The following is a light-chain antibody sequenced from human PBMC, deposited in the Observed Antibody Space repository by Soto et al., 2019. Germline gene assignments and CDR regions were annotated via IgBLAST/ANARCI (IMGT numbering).Light chain of an antibody. CDR2: DAS. Sequence: EIVFTRSAATRSVSPWEIWTLSCMSSQSVSSYLAWYQQKPGQAPRLLIYDASSRATGIPARFSGSGSGTDFTLTISSLEPEDFAVYYCQQRSNWPPVTFGQGTRLEIK. CDR1: QSVSSY. V-gene: IGKV3-11*01. CDR3: QQRSNWPPVT. J-gene: IGKJ5*01.